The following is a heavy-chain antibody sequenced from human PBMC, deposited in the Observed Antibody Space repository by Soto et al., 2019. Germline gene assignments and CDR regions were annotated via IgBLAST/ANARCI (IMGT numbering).Heavy chain of an antibody. Sequence: EVQLVESGGGLVQPGGPLRLSCAASGFTFSNYWMYWVRQAPGKGLEWVSRINSDGRVSSHADSVRGRVTISRDNVKNTLYLHMDSLRAEDTAVYFCARGDCVGGTCYSLAGSFYYYMDVWGKGTTVTVFS. J-gene: IGHJ6*03. V-gene: IGHV3-74*02. CDR3: ARGDCVGGTCYSLAGSFYYYMDV. CDR1: GFTFSNYW. D-gene: IGHD2-15*01. CDR2: INSDGRVS.